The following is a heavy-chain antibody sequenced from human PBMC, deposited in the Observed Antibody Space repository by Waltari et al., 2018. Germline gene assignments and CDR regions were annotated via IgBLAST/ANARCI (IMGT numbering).Heavy chain of an antibody. CDR1: GFTFTRNW. CDR2: FNCGGLTL. V-gene: IGHV3-74*01. J-gene: IGHJ4*02. D-gene: IGHD2-2*02. Sequence: EVQLVESGGGLVQPGGSLRLSCTASGFTFTRNWMHWVRQVPGKGLVWGAGFNCGGLTLVYADSMKCRFTISRDNAKSTLYLQMNALRAEDTAVYYCAREGGDYCPDSYCYKYLDSWGQGTLVTVSS. CDR3: AREGGDYCPDSYCYKYLDS.